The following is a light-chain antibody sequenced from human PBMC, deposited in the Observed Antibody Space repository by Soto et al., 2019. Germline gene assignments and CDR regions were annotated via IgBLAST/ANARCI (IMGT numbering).Light chain of an antibody. CDR1: SSDVGGYNY. Sequence: ALTQPPSASGSPGQSVTISCTGTSSDVGGYNYVSWYQHHPDKAPKLIIYEVYKRPSGVPDRFSGSKSGNTASLTVSGLQAEDEAEYYCSSYAASDSFVVFGGGTKLTVL. J-gene: IGLJ2*01. V-gene: IGLV2-8*01. CDR2: EVY. CDR3: SSYAASDSFVV.